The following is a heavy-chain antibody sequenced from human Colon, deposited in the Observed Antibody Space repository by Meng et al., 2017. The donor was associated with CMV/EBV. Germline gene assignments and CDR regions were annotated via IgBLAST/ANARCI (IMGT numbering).Heavy chain of an antibody. J-gene: IGHJ4*02. D-gene: IGHD1-26*01. CDR3: ARDRGGSYYGGFDY. CDR2: INSGGGTI. V-gene: IGHV3-11*04. Sequence: GGSLRLSCATSGFTFSDYYMSWIRQAPGKGLEWVAYINSGGGTIYAESVKGRFTISRDNAKTSLYLQMNSLRAEDTAVYYCARDRGGSYYGGFDYWGQGTLVTVSS. CDR1: GFTFSDYY.